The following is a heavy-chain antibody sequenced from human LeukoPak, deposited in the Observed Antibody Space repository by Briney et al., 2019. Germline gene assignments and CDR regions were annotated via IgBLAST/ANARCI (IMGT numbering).Heavy chain of an antibody. V-gene: IGHV3-23*01. CDR3: ARGFLGGTDQYFDS. CDR2: IGGGGPTT. Sequence: PGRSLRLSCAASGFTFDDYAMHWVRQAPAKGLEWVSTIGGGGPTTDYADSVKDRFTISRDNSKNTLYLQMDSLRAEDTAVYFCARGFLGGTDQYFDSWGQGTLVTVSS. J-gene: IGHJ4*02. CDR1: GFTFDDYA. D-gene: IGHD6-19*01.